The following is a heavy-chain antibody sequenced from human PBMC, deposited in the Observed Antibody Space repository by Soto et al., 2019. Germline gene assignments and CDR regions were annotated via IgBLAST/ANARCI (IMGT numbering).Heavy chain of an antibody. CDR2: IYYSGST. D-gene: IGHD3-3*01. V-gene: IGHV4-31*03. CDR1: GGSISSGGYY. Sequence: QVQLQESGPGLVKPSQTLSLTCTVSGGSISSGGYYWSWIRQHPGKGLEWIGYIYYSGSTYYNPSLKSGVTISVDTSKNQFSLKLSSVTAADTAVYYCARGRDFGVGPTGEGVWYFDLWGRGTLVTVSS. CDR3: ARGRDFGVGPTGEGVWYFDL. J-gene: IGHJ2*01.